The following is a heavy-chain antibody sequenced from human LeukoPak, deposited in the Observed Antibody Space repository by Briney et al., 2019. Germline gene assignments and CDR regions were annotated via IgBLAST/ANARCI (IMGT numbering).Heavy chain of an antibody. CDR1: GYSFTSYW. CDR2: IYPGDSDT. J-gene: IGHJ6*02. V-gene: IGHV5-51*01. CDR3: ASHAVPTYYYYGMDV. Sequence: GESLKISCKGSGYSFTSYWIGWVRQMPGKGLEWMGIIYPGDSDTRYSPSFQGQVTISADKSISTAYLQWSSLKASDTAMYYCASHAVPTYYYYGMDVWGQGTTVTVSS. D-gene: IGHD4-17*01.